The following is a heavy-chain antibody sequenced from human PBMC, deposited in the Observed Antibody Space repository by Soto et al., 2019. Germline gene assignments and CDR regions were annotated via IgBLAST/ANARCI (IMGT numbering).Heavy chain of an antibody. CDR2: IYWDDDK. J-gene: IGHJ5*02. D-gene: IGHD1-26*01. CDR1: GFSLTTREVG. CDR3: ARRPQGAYFRCFDT. V-gene: IGHV2-5*02. Sequence: QITLKESGPTLVKPTETLTLTCTFSGFSLTTREVGVGWIRQPPGTALEWLALIYWDDDKYYSSSLKTRLTITKDTSKNQVVLTMANMDPLDTATYYCARRPQGAYFRCFDTWGQGTLVTVS.